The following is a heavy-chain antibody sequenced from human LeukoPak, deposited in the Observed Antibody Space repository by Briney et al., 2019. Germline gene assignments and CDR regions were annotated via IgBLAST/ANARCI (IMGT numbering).Heavy chain of an antibody. Sequence: PSETLSLTCDDSGGSISSGGYSWSWIRQPPGKGLEWIGYIYYSGSTNYNPSLKSRVTISVDTSKNQFSLKLSSVTAADTAVYYCARGRGSSMGWFDPWGQGTLVSVSS. CDR1: GGSISSGGYS. J-gene: IGHJ5*02. CDR3: ARGRGSSMGWFDP. D-gene: IGHD6-6*01. CDR2: IYYSGST. V-gene: IGHV4-61*08.